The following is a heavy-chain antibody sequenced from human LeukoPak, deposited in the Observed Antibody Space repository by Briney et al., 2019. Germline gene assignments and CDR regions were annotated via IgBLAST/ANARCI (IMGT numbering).Heavy chain of an antibody. CDR2: ISGSGGST. Sequence: QTGGSLRLSCAASGFTFSSYAMSWVRQAPGKGLEWVSAISGSGGSTYYADSVKGRFTISRDNAKNSLYLQMNSLRAEDTAVYYCARDSAPWVKGYYDSSGYYRFDYWGQGTLVTVSS. J-gene: IGHJ4*02. D-gene: IGHD3-22*01. V-gene: IGHV3-23*01. CDR3: ARDSAPWVKGYYDSSGYYRFDY. CDR1: GFTFSSYA.